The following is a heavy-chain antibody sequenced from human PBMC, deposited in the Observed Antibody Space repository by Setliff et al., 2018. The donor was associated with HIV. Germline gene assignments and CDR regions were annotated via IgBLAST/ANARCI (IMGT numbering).Heavy chain of an antibody. Sequence: ASVKVSCKASGYTFTSYGMSWVRQAPGQGLEWMGWINTYTGNPTYAQGLTGRFVFSLDTSVNTAYLQVSSLETEDTAVYYCARDLPLPGIAVAASMGRDYYYSMDVWGQGTTVTVSS. CDR3: ARDLPLPGIAVAASMGRDYYYSMDV. D-gene: IGHD6-19*01. J-gene: IGHJ6*02. V-gene: IGHV7-4-1*02. CDR1: GYTFTSYG. CDR2: INTYTGNP.